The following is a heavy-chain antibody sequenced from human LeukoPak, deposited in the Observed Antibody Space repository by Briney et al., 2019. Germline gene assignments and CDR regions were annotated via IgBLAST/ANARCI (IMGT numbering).Heavy chain of an antibody. J-gene: IGHJ4*02. Sequence: GGSLRLSCAASGFTVSSNYMSWVRQAPGKGLEWVSVIYSGGSTYYADSVKGRFTISRDNSKNTLYLQMNSLRAEDTAVYYCAREEAEKYYVDYWGQGTLVTVSS. CDR3: AREEAEKYYVDY. CDR2: IYSGGST. V-gene: IGHV3-66*01. CDR1: GFTVSSNY. D-gene: IGHD6-13*01.